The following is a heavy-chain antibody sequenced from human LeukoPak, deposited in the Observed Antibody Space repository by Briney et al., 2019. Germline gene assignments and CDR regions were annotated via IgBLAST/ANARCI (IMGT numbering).Heavy chain of an antibody. CDR3: ARDRLGLPHAY. CDR2: IKQDGSEK. Sequence: PGGSLRLSCAASGFTFSSYWMSWVRQAPGKGLEWVANIKQDGSEKYCVDSVKGRLTISRDNAKNSLYLQMNSLRAEDTAVYYCARDRLGLPHAYWGQGTLVTVSS. CDR1: GFTFSSYW. D-gene: IGHD3-10*01. J-gene: IGHJ4*02. V-gene: IGHV3-7*01.